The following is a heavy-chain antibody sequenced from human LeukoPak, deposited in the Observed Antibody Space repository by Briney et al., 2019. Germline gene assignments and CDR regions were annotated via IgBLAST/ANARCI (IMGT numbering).Heavy chain of an antibody. D-gene: IGHD3-22*01. Sequence: GGSLRLSCAASGFIFSDDNMNWVRQAPGKGLEWVSYISSGSSTIYYADSVEGRFTISRDNAKNSLYLQLNSLTDEDTAVYYCAREPPGNFDSSGHYYAYFDCWGQGTLVTVSS. V-gene: IGHV3-48*02. CDR1: GFIFSDDN. CDR2: ISSGSSTI. J-gene: IGHJ4*02. CDR3: AREPPGNFDSSGHYYAYFDC.